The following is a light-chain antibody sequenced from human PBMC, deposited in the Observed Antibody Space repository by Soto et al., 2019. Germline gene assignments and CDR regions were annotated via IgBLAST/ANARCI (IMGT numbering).Light chain of an antibody. J-gene: IGLJ3*02. CDR2: DDN. Sequence: QSVLTQPPSVSAAPGQTVTISCSGSSSNIGNNYVSCYQQLPGTDPKHLIYDDNKQPSVIPDRFSGSKSATSATLRITGLHTGDEADYYCGTWDSSLRAEVFGGGTKLTVL. CDR1: SSNIGNNY. CDR3: GTWDSSLRAEV. V-gene: IGLV1-51*01.